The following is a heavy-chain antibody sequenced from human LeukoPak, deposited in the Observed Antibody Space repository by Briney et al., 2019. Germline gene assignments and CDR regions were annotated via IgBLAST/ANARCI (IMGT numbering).Heavy chain of an antibody. CDR2: INPSGGST. D-gene: IGHD6-13*01. CDR3: ARGYSSNWYTY. CDR1: GYTFTSYY. Sequence: RWASVTVSCKASGYTFTSYYIHWVRQAPGQGLEWMGIINPSGGSTSYAQKFQGRVTMTRDTSTSTVYIELSSLRSEDTAVYYCARGYSSNWYTYWGQGTLVTVSS. V-gene: IGHV1-46*01. J-gene: IGHJ4*02.